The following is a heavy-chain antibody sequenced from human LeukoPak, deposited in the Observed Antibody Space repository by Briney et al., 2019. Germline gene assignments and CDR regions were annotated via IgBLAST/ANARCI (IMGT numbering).Heavy chain of an antibody. Sequence: GGSLRLSCAASGFSFASYDIHWVRQAPGKGLEWVTFIESDGSKEYYADSVKGRFTISRDNSKNTVYVQMKSLRLEDTAVYYCAKEGSGWYYLDYWGQGTVVTVSS. CDR1: GFSFASYD. CDR2: IESDGSKE. CDR3: AKEGSGWYYLDY. D-gene: IGHD6-19*01. J-gene: IGHJ4*02. V-gene: IGHV3-30*02.